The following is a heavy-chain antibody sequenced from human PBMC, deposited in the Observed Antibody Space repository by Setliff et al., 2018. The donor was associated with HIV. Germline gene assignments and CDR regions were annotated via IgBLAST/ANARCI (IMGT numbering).Heavy chain of an antibody. CDR1: GGSFSGYS. Sequence: PSETLSLTCVVSGGSFSGYSWSWIRQSPGKGLEWIGEISQSGTTHYNPSLKRRVTISEDTSKSQLSMKLTSVAAADTAMYYCATGEDGEGAFFDIWGQGTMVTVSS. D-gene: IGHD4-17*01. CDR3: ATGEDGEGAFFDI. J-gene: IGHJ3*02. V-gene: IGHV4-34*01. CDR2: ISQSGTT.